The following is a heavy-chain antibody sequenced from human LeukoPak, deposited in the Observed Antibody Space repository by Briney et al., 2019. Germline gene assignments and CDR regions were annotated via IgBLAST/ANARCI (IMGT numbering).Heavy chain of an antibody. CDR3: AKSSPFVVVPAAIIN. V-gene: IGHV3-30*02. Sequence: GGSLRLSCAASGFTFSSYGMHWVRQAPGKGLEWVAFIRYDGSNKYYADSVEGRFTISRDNSKNTLYLQMNSLRAEDTAVYYCAKSSPFVVVPAAIINWGQGTLVTVSS. D-gene: IGHD2-2*01. J-gene: IGHJ4*02. CDR1: GFTFSSYG. CDR2: IRYDGSNK.